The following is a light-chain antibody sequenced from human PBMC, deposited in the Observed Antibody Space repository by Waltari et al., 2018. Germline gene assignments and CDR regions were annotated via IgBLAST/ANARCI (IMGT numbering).Light chain of an antibody. Sequence: QSVLTQPPSVSAAPGPMVTISCPGSSSNIGSHYVSCYQQFPGTAPKRLIYDNTERPSGIPDRFSASKSGTSATLAITGLQIGDEADYYCQAWDHSLTAVLFGGGTKVAVL. CDR3: QAWDHSLTAVL. CDR1: SSNIGSHY. V-gene: IGLV1-51*01. CDR2: DNT. J-gene: IGLJ2*01.